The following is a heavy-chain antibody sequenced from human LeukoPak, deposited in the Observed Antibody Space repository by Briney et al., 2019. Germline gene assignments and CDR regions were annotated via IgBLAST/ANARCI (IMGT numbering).Heavy chain of an antibody. CDR3: ARALGYCSGGSCYSDAFFDY. J-gene: IGHJ4*02. V-gene: IGHV4-34*01. CDR1: GGSFSGYY. CDR2: INHSGST. Sequence: PSETLSLTCAVYGGSFSGYYWSWIRQPPGKGLEWIGEINHSGSTNYNPSLKSRVPISVDTSKNQFSLKLSSVPAADTAVYYCARALGYCSGGSCYSDAFFDYWGQGTLVTVSS. D-gene: IGHD2-15*01.